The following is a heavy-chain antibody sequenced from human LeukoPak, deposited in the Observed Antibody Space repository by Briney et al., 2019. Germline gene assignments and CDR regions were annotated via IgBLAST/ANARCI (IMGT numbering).Heavy chain of an antibody. Sequence: KPSETLSLTCTVSSGSISSSSYYWGWIRQPPGKGLEWIGSIYYSGSTYYNPSLKSRVTISVDTSKNQFSLKLSSVTAADTAVYYCARLGSGYYQGAFDIWGQGTMVTVSS. CDR2: IYYSGST. D-gene: IGHD3-22*01. CDR3: ARLGSGYYQGAFDI. J-gene: IGHJ3*02. V-gene: IGHV4-39*01. CDR1: SGSISSSSYY.